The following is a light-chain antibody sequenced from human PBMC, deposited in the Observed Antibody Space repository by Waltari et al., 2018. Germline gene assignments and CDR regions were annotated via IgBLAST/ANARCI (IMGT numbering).Light chain of an antibody. CDR1: QSISIW. V-gene: IGKV1-5*03. Sequence: DIQMTQYPYTLPASVGDRVTITCRASQSISIWLAWYQQKPGKAPKLLIYNASSLESGVPSRFSGSGSGTEFALTISSLQPDDFATYFCQQYNTLSPWTFGQGTKVEIK. CDR3: QQYNTLSPWT. J-gene: IGKJ1*01. CDR2: NAS.